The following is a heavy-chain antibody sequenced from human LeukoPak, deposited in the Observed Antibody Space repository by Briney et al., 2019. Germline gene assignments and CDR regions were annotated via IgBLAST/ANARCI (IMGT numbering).Heavy chain of an antibody. D-gene: IGHD3-22*01. V-gene: IGHV3-23*01. CDR1: GFTFSSYA. Sequence: QTGGSLRLSCAASGFTFSSYAMSWVRQAPGKGLEWVSAISGSGGSTYYADSVKGRFTISRDNSKNTLYLQMNSLRAEDTAVYYCAKDRYYYDSSGYYHYWGQGTLVTVSS. CDR3: AKDRYYYDSSGYYHY. J-gene: IGHJ4*02. CDR2: ISGSGGST.